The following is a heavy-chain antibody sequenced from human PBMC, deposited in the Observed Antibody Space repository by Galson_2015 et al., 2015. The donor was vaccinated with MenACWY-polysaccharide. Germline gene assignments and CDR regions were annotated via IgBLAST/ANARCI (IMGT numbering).Heavy chain of an antibody. V-gene: IGHV3-7*01. CDR1: GFIFTNHW. CDR3: AREGLVEAFEN. D-gene: IGHD2-8*02. CDR2: IRQDGFEK. Sequence: SLRLSCATSGFIFTNHWMSWVRQAPGKGLEWVANIRQDGFEKYHVDSVKGRFTISRDSAENSVFLQMNSLRVEDTAVYYCAREGLVEAFENWGQGTMVTVSS. J-gene: IGHJ3*02.